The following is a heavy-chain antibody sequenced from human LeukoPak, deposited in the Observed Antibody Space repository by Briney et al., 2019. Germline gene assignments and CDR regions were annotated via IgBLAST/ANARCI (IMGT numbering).Heavy chain of an antibody. D-gene: IGHD4-11*01. J-gene: IGHJ4*02. CDR3: AKDLNYGFDY. V-gene: IGHV3-23*01. Sequence: GGSLRLSCTASGFTFGDYAMSWFRQAPGKGLEWVSALSGSGDKTFYADSVKGRFTISRDNSKNTLYLQMNSLRAEDTAVYYCAKDLNYGFDYWGQGTLVTVSS. CDR2: LSGSGDKT. CDR1: GFTFGDYA.